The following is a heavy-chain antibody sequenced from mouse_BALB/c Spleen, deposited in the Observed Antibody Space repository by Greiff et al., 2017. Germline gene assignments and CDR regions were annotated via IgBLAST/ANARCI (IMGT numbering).Heavy chain of an antibody. Sequence: VQLKQSGGGLVQPGGSLKLSCAASGFTFSSYGMSWVRQTPDKRLELVATINSNGGSTYYPDSVKGRFTISRDNAKNTLYLQMSSLKSEDTAMYYCARDESYWGQGTLVTVSA. CDR1: GFTFSSYG. V-gene: IGHV5-6-3*01. J-gene: IGHJ3*01. CDR3: ARDESY. CDR2: INSNGGST.